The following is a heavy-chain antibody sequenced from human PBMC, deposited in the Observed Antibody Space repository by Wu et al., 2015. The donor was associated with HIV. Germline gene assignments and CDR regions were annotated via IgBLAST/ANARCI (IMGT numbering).Heavy chain of an antibody. J-gene: IGHJ1*01. CDR2: MDPKSGSA. CDR3: ARVGVLLSSAQLLEYFQH. V-gene: IGHV1-8*02. CDR1: GYRFTSFN. Sequence: QVQLVQSGTVVQKPGTSVRVSCKISGYRFTSFNISWIRHVHGRGLEWMGYMDPKSGSAAFGRNFQGRVSMTRNESISTAYMDLSRVTSDDTAIYYCARVGVLLSSAQLLEYFQHWGQGTRVVVSS. D-gene: IGHD5-24*01.